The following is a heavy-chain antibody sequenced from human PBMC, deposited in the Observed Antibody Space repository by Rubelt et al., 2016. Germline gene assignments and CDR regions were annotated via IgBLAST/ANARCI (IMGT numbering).Heavy chain of an antibody. CDR1: GGSISSSNW. J-gene: IGHJ6*03. CDR3: ARHKGVYYYYYMDV. V-gene: IGHV4-4*02. D-gene: IGHD3-16*01. Sequence: QVQLQESGPGLVKPSGTLSLTCAVSGGSISSSNWWSWVRQPPGKGLEWIGSIYYSGSTYYNPSLKSRVTISVDTSKNQFSLKLSSVTAADTAVYYCARHKGVYYYYYMDVWGKGTTVTVSS. CDR2: IYYSGST.